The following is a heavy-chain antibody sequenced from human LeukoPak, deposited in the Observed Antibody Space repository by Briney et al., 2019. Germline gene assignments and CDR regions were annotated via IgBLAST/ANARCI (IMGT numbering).Heavy chain of an antibody. CDR2: IYYSGST. CDR1: GGSITSTIHY. D-gene: IGHD5-24*01. CDR3: ATAINSYGYNWFLDY. J-gene: IGHJ4*02. Sequence: SETLSLTCTVSGGSITSTIHYWGWIRQSPGKGLEWIGTIYYSGSTYYNPSLRSRVTISVDTSKNQFSLKLSSVTASDTAIYYCATAINSYGYNWFLDYWGQGTLVAVSS. V-gene: IGHV4-39*01.